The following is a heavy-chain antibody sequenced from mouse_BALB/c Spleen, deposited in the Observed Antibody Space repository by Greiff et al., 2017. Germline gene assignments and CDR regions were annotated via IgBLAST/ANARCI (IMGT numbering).Heavy chain of an antibody. Sequence: VQLQQPGPELVKPGASVKVSCKASGYAFTSYNMYWVKQSHGKSLEWIGYIDPYNGGTSYNQKFKGKATLTVDKSSSTAYMHLNSLTSEDSAVYYCAREDYYGSSPFAYWGQGTLVTVSA. D-gene: IGHD1-1*01. V-gene: IGHV1S135*01. CDR2: IDPYNGGT. J-gene: IGHJ3*01. CDR1: GYAFTSYN. CDR3: AREDYYGSSPFAY.